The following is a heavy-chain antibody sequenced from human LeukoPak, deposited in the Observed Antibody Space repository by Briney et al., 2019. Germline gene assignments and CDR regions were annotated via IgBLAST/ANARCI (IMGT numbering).Heavy chain of an antibody. D-gene: IGHD5-24*01. CDR2: ISSSSTI. CDR3: ARETDGWPFDY. V-gene: IGHV3-48*02. Sequence: GGSLRLSCAASGFTFSSYSMTWVRQAPGKGLEWVSYISSSSTIYYADSVKGRFTISRDNAMNSLYLQMNSLRDEDTAVYYCARETDGWPFDYWGQGTLVTVSS. CDR1: GFTFSSYS. J-gene: IGHJ4*02.